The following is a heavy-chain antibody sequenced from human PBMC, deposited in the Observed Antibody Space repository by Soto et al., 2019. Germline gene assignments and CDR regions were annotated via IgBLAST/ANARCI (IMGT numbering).Heavy chain of an antibody. CDR3: AKRITGSLYFDY. Sequence: SVKVSCKASGGTFSSYAISWVRQAPGQGLEWMGGIIPIFGTANYAQKFQGRVTITADKSTSTAYMELSSLRSEDTAVYYCAKRITGSLYFDYWGQGTLVTVSS. V-gene: IGHV1-69*06. D-gene: IGHD1-20*01. CDR1: GGTFSSYA. CDR2: IIPIFGTA. J-gene: IGHJ4*02.